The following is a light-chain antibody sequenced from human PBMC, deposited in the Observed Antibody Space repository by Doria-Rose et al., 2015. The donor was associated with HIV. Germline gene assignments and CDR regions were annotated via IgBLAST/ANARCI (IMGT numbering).Light chain of an antibody. J-gene: IGKJ3*01. CDR3: QQYYDAPS. Sequence: DIRLTQSPESLGMSLGERATLNCKSNQSLLYTSKNYLAWNQQKPGQPPILVIYWASTRQSGVPARFSGSGSGTDFTLTSSRLEAEDVAVYYCQQYYDAPSFGPGTTVDIK. CDR2: WAS. V-gene: IGKV4-1*01. CDR1: QSLLYTSKNY.